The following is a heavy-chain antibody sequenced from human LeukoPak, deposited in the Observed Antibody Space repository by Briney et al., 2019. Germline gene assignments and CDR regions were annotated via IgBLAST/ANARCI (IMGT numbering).Heavy chain of an antibody. CDR3: ARDGIADYDILTGYRKVYYYYGMDV. Sequence: GGSLRLSCAGSGFTFSTYWMNWVRQAPGMGLEWVASIKQDGSDKYYVDSMKGRFTISRDNAKNSLYLQMNSLRAEDTAVYYCARDGIADYDILTGYRKVYYYYGMDVWGQGTPVTVSS. CDR1: GFTFSTYW. D-gene: IGHD3-9*01. J-gene: IGHJ6*02. V-gene: IGHV3-7*01. CDR2: IKQDGSDK.